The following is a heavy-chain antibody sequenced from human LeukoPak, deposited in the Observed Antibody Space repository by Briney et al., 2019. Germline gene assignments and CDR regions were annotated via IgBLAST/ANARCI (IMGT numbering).Heavy chain of an antibody. D-gene: IGHD6-6*01. CDR3: ARSSSSGYWFDP. Sequence: ASVKVSCKASGYTFTSYGISWVRQAPGQGLEWMGWISAYNGNTNYAQKLQGRVTITRDMSTSTVYMELSSLRSEDTAVYYCARSSSSGYWFDPWGQGTLVTVSS. CDR1: GYTFTSYG. CDR2: ISAYNGNT. J-gene: IGHJ5*02. V-gene: IGHV1-18*01.